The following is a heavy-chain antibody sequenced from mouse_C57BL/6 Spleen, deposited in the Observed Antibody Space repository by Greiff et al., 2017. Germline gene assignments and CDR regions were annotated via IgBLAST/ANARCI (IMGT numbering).Heavy chain of an antibody. D-gene: IGHD1-1*01. Sequence: VQLQQSGPELVKPGASVKISCKASGYSFTDYNMNWVKQSNGKSLEWIGVINPNYGTTSYNQKFKGKAKLTVDQSYSTAYMQLNSLTSEDSAVYYCARKGVINTVSAKGYYFDYWGQGTTLTVSS. J-gene: IGHJ2*01. CDR2: INPNYGTT. V-gene: IGHV1-39*01. CDR1: GYSFTDYN. CDR3: ARKGVINTVSAKGYYFDY.